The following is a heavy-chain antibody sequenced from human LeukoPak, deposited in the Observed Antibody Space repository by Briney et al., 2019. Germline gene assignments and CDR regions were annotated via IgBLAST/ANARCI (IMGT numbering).Heavy chain of an antibody. J-gene: IGHJ4*02. V-gene: IGHV3-48*03. Sequence: GGSLRLSCAASGFTFSSYEMNWVRQAPGQGLEWVSYISTISSTGSTIFYADSVKGRFTISRDNAKTSLYLQMDSLRAEDTAVYYCARALRTYYFDYWGQGALVTVSS. D-gene: IGHD1/OR15-1a*01. CDR2: ISTISSTGSTI. CDR1: GFTFSSYE. CDR3: ARALRTYYFDY.